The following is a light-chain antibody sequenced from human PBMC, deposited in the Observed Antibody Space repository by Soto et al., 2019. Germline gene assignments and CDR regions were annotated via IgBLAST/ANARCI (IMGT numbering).Light chain of an antibody. Sequence: DIQMTQSPSTLSASVGDRVTITCRASQSISSWLAWYQQKPGKAPKLLIYDASSLESGVPSRFSGSGSGTEFTLTISSLQPDDFATYYYQQYNSYSPFFGPGTKVDIK. CDR1: QSISSW. J-gene: IGKJ3*01. CDR2: DAS. CDR3: QQYNSYSPF. V-gene: IGKV1-5*01.